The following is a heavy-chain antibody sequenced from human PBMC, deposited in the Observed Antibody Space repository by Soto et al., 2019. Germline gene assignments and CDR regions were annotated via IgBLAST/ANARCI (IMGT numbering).Heavy chain of an antibody. Sequence: QVQVVQSGVEVRRPGSSVKVSCKASGDTFKNCVISWVRQAPGQGLEWMGGIIPLFGTTDFAQRFQGRLTITTDESTTTAYMELSSLRSEDTATYYCAADLGFGEVSVDWVQGTKVIVSS. D-gene: IGHD3-10*01. V-gene: IGHV1-69*01. CDR1: GDTFKNCV. J-gene: IGHJ6*01. CDR3: AADLGFGEVSVD. CDR2: IIPLFGTT.